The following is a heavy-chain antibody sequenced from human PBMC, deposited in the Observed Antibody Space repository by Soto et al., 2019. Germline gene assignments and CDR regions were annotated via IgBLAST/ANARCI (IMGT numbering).Heavy chain of an antibody. J-gene: IGHJ6*02. V-gene: IGHV3-23*01. CDR1: GFLFSSYA. CDR3: YPNRYGSGSYSGWDYYYGMDV. CDR2: ISSHGDTT. D-gene: IGHD3-10*01. Sequence: GGSLRLSCEASGFLFSSYAMNWVRQAPGKGREWVSSISSHGDTTYYAESVRGRFTISRDNSKNTLFLQMNSLRAGDTAVYYCYPNRYGSGSYSGWDYYYGMDVWGQGTTVTVSS.